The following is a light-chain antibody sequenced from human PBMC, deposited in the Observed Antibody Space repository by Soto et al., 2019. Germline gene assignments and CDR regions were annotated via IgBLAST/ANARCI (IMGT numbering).Light chain of an antibody. CDR2: EVT. J-gene: IGLJ3*02. Sequence: LTQPASVSGSPGQSITISCTGTSSDVGIGYNYVSWYQQHPGKAPKLMIYEVTNRPSGVSNRFSGSKSGNTASLTISGLQAEDEADYYCSSYTTSSTTVFGGGTKVTVL. CDR1: SSDVGIGYNY. CDR3: SSYTTSSTTV. V-gene: IGLV2-14*01.